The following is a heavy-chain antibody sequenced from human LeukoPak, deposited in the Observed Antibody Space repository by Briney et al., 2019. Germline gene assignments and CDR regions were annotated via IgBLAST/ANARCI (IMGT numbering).Heavy chain of an antibody. Sequence: GGSLRLFCAASGFTVSSNYMSWVRQAPGKGLEWVSVIYSGGSTYYADSVKGRFTISRDNSKNTLYLQMNSLRAEDTAVYYCARDRVIVATLNYYYYYGMDVWGQGTTVTVSS. CDR2: IYSGGST. CDR1: GFTVSSNY. CDR3: ARDRVIVATLNYYYYYGMDV. D-gene: IGHD5-12*01. J-gene: IGHJ6*02. V-gene: IGHV3-53*01.